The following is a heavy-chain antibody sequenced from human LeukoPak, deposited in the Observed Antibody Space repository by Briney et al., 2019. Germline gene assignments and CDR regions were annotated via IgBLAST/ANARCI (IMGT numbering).Heavy chain of an antibody. CDR1: GFTVSSNY. CDR3: ARLRHGSGSYYFDY. J-gene: IGHJ4*02. D-gene: IGHD3-10*01. V-gene: IGHV3-53*01. CDR2: IYSGGST. Sequence: GGSLRLSCAASGFTVSSNYMSWVRQAPGKGLEWVSVIYSGGSTYYADSVKGRFTISRDNSKNTLYLQMNSLRAEDTAVYYCARLRHGSGSYYFDYWGQGTLVTVSS.